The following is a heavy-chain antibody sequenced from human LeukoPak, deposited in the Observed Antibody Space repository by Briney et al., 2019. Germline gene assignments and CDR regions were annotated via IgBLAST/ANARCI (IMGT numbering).Heavy chain of an antibody. CDR1: GFTFSSYA. J-gene: IGHJ4*02. V-gene: IGHV3-23*01. CDR2: ISGSGGST. D-gene: IGHD4-17*01. Sequence: GGSLRLSCAASGFTFSSYAMSWVRRAPGKGLEWVSAISGSGGSTYYADSVKGRFTISRDNSKNTLYLQMNSLRAEDTAVYYCVRGDTVTTDLDYWGQGTLVTVSS. CDR3: VRGDTVTTDLDY.